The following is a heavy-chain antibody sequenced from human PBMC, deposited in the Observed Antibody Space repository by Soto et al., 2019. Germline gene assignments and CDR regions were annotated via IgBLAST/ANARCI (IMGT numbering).Heavy chain of an antibody. CDR2: MNPNSGET. V-gene: IGHV1-8*02. CDR1: GYTFIDYD. D-gene: IGHD2-15*01. J-gene: IGHJ5*02. CDR3: ARVAVAARPRWYNWFDP. Sequence: QEQLVQSGAEVKKPGASVKVSCKTSGYTFIDYDINWVRQATGQGLEWIGWMNPNSGETGYAQKFQGRVTMTRSVSLTTAYLELSSLRSEDTAVYYCARVAVAARPRWYNWFDPWGQGTLVTVSS.